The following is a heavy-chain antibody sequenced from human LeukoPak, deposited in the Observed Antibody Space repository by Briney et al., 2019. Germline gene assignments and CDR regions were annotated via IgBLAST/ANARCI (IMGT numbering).Heavy chain of an antibody. CDR1: GFTFSSYG. V-gene: IGHV3-30*18. Sequence: GRSLRLSCAASGFTFSSYGMHWVRQAPGKGLEWVAVISYDGSNKYYADSVKGRFTISRDNPKNTLYLQMNSLRAEDTAVYYCAKDKRVYFDWLLSHFDYWGQGTLVTVSS. CDR2: ISYDGSNK. D-gene: IGHD3-9*01. J-gene: IGHJ4*02. CDR3: AKDKRVYFDWLLSHFDY.